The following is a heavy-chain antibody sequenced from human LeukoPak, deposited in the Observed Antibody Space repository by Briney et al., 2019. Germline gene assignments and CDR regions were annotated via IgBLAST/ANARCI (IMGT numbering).Heavy chain of an antibody. V-gene: IGHV3-20*04. D-gene: IGHD1-26*01. CDR2: INWNGGST. Sequence: GGSLRLSCAASGFTFDDYGMSWVRQPPGKGLEWVSGINWNGGSTGYADSVKGRFTISRDNAKNSLYLQMSSLRAEDTALYYCARDPLGATYYYYYMDVWGKGTTVTVSS. CDR1: GFTFDDYG. J-gene: IGHJ6*03. CDR3: ARDPLGATYYYYYMDV.